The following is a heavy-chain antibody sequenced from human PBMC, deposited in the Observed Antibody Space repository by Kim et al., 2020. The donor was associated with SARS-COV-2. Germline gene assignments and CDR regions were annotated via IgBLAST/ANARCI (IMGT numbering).Heavy chain of an antibody. CDR1: GGTFSSYA. D-gene: IGHD3-22*01. CDR2: IIPILGIA. J-gene: IGHJ4*02. Sequence: SVKVSCKASGGTFSSYAINWVRQAPGQGLEWMGRIIPILGIANYAQKFQGRVTITADKSTSTAYMELSSLRSEDTAVYYCARASFFYESRGYHFDYWGQ. V-gene: IGHV1-69*04. CDR3: ARASFFYESRGYHFDY.